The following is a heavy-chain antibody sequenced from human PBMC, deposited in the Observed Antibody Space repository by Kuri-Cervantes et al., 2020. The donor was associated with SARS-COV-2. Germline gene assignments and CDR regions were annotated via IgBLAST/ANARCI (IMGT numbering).Heavy chain of an antibody. CDR2: ISAYNGNT. D-gene: IGHD3-3*01. CDR1: GYTFTSYG. V-gene: IGHV1-18*01. J-gene: IGHJ4*01. Sequence: ASVKVSCKASGYTFTSYGISWVRQAPGQGLEWMGWISAYNGNTNYAQKLQGRVTMTTDTSTSTAYMELRSLRSDDTAVYYCARANYDFWSGYYPADYRGQGTLVTVSS. CDR3: ARANYDFWSGYYPADY.